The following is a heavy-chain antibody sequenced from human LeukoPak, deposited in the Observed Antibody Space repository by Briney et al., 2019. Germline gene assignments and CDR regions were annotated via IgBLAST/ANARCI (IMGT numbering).Heavy chain of an antibody. V-gene: IGHV4-34*01. D-gene: IGHD3-3*01. J-gene: IGHJ3*02. CDR1: GGSFSGYY. Sequence: SETLSLTCAVYGGSFSGYYWSWIRQPPGKGLEWIGEINHSGSTNYNPSLKSRVTISVDTSKNQFSLKLSSVTAADTAVYYCARHGRTIFGVVILDAFDIWGQGTMVTVSS. CDR2: INHSGST. CDR3: ARHGRTIFGVVILDAFDI.